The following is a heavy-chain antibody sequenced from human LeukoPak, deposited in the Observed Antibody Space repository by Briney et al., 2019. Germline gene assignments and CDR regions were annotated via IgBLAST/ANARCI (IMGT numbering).Heavy chain of an antibody. V-gene: IGHV3-9*01. CDR1: GFAFRGSA. J-gene: IGHJ4*02. CDR2: ISWSSEYM. D-gene: IGHD2-8*01. Sequence: GRSLRLSCVASGFAFRGSAMPWVRQVPGKGLEWVSGISWSSEYMFYADSVKGRFTISRDNAENSLYLQMDSLRVEDTALYFCAKEGSVCTNEICRYFDYWGQGALVTVSS. CDR3: AKEGSVCTNEICRYFDY.